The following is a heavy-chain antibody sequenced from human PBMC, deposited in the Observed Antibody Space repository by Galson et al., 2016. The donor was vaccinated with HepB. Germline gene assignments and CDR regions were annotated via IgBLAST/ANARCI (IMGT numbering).Heavy chain of an antibody. D-gene: IGHD2-21*02. CDR3: AKVDCGGDCKRFDY. V-gene: IGHV3-23*01. J-gene: IGHJ4*02. CDR1: GFTFGNYV. CDR2: ITNIGGNT. Sequence: SLRLSCAASGFTFGNYVMGWVRQAPGKGLEWVSSITNIGGNTYYAGSVKGRFTISRDNSKNTLYLQMSSLRAEDTALYYCAKVDCGGDCKRFDYWGQGTLVTVSS.